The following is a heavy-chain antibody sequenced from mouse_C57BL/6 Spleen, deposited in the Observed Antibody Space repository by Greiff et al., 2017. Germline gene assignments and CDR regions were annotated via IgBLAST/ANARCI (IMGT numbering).Heavy chain of an antibody. V-gene: IGHV2-4*01. D-gene: IGHD1-1*01. CDR3: AKDYGSSFLAY. CDR1: GFSLTSYG. Sequence: VQRVESGPGLVQPSQSLSITCTVSGFSLTSYGVHWVRQPPGKGLEWLGVIWSGGSTDYTAAFISRLSISKDNSKSQVFFKMNSLQADDTAIYYCAKDYGSSFLAYWGQGTLVTVSA. J-gene: IGHJ3*01. CDR2: IWSGGST.